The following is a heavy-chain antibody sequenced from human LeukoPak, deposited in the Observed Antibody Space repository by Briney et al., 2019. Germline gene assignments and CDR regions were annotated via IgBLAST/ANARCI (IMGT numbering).Heavy chain of an antibody. J-gene: IGHJ6*02. D-gene: IGHD3-22*01. V-gene: IGHV3-66*01. Sequence: GGSLRLSCAASGFTVSSNYMSWVRQAPGKGLEWGSVIYSGGSTYYADSVKGRFTISRDNSKNTLYLQMNSRRAEDTAVYYCARSYDSSGYSAPMDVWGQGTTVTVSS. CDR1: GFTVSSNY. CDR2: IYSGGST. CDR3: ARSYDSSGYSAPMDV.